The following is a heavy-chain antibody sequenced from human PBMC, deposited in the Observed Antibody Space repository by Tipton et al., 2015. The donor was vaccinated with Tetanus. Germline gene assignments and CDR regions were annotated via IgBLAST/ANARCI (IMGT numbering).Heavy chain of an antibody. CDR1: GGSMRGDH. V-gene: IGHV4-59*01. D-gene: IGHD6-13*01. J-gene: IGHJ4*02. Sequence: TLSLTCTVSGGSMRGDHWSWIRQPPGKGLEWLGHTYDSGRINYNPSLKSRVTISVDASRNQFSLTLNSVTAADTAVYYCARGWGSSWYYFDNWGQGTLVTVSS. CDR2: TYDSGRI. CDR3: ARGWGSSWYYFDN.